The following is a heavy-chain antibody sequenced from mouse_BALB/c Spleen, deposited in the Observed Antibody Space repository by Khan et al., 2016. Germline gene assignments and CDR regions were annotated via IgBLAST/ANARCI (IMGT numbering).Heavy chain of an antibody. Sequence: EVQLQESGPGLVKPSQSLSLTCTVTGYSITSDYAWNWIRQFPGNKLEWMGYKSYSGSTTYNPSLKSRISITRDTSKNPSYLQLYCVTTEDTATYYCAIGAAATRYWDVWGAGTTVTVSS. V-gene: IGHV3-2*02. J-gene: IGHJ1*01. D-gene: IGHD1-2*01. CDR1: GYSITSDYA. CDR3: AIGAAATRYWDV. CDR2: KSYSGST.